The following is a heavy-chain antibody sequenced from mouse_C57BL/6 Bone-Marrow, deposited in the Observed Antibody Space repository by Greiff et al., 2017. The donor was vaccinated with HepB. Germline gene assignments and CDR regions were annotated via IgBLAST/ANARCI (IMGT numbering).Heavy chain of an antibody. V-gene: IGHV1-69*01. CDR2: IDPSDSYT. Sequence: VQLQQPGAELVMPGASVKLSCKASGYTFTSYWMHWVKQRPGQGLEWIGEIDPSDSYTNYNQKFKGKSTLTVDKSSSTAYMQLSSLTSEDSAVYYCARDVYYPAWFAYWGQGTLVTVSA. J-gene: IGHJ3*01. CDR1: GYTFTSYW. CDR3: ARDVYYPAWFAY. D-gene: IGHD2-3*01.